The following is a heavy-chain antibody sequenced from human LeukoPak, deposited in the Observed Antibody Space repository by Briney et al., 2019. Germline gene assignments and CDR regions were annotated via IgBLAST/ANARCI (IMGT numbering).Heavy chain of an antibody. Sequence: GGSLRLSCAASGFTFSTYNMNWVRQTPGKGLEWVSSIRGRFTISRDNSKNTLYLQMNSLRPEDTAVYYCAKTGPDQLIYLLVDNWGQGTLVTVSS. J-gene: IGHJ4*02. D-gene: IGHD2-2*02. CDR3: AKTGPDQLIYLLVDN. V-gene: IGHV3-38-3*01. CDR1: GFTFSTYN. CDR2: IR.